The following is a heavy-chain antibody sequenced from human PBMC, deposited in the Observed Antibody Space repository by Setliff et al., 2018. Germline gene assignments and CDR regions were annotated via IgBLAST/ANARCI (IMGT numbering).Heavy chain of an antibody. Sequence: GGSLRLSCAASGFTFNDYSMNWVRQAPGKGLEWVSHIRSAGTVHYADSVKGRFTISRDDVSNSLYLQMSSLRAEDTAVYYCAKASGDYNFWSGSKYYYYYYYMDVWGKGTTVTVSS. V-gene: IGHV3-48*01. CDR2: IRSAGTV. CDR1: GFTFNDYS. J-gene: IGHJ6*03. D-gene: IGHD3-3*01. CDR3: AKASGDYNFWSGSKYYYYYYYMDV.